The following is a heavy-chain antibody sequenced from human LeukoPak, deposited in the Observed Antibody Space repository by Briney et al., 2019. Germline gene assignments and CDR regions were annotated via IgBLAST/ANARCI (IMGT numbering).Heavy chain of an antibody. CDR3: ARSQYCSSTSCLGYMDV. V-gene: IGHV1-69*05. CDR2: IIPIFGTA. CDR1: GGTFSSYA. D-gene: IGHD2-2*01. Sequence: ASVKVSCKASGGTFSSYAISWVRQPPGQGLEWMGGIIPIFGTANYAQKFQGRVTITTDESTSTAYMELSSLRSEDTAVYYCARSQYCSSTSCLGYMDVWGKGTTVTVSS. J-gene: IGHJ6*03.